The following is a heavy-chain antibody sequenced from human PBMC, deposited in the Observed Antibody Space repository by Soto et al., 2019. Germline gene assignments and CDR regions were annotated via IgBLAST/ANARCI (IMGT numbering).Heavy chain of an antibody. D-gene: IGHD2-15*01. CDR2: ISYDGSNK. CDR3: ARSLVYCSSDSCNSNPYHNFYMAV. CDR1: GFTFSSYA. V-gene: IGHV3-30*14. J-gene: IGHJ6*03. Sequence: GGSLRLSCAASGFTFSSYAMHWVRQAPGKGLEWVAVISYDGSNKYYADSVKGRVTISRHNSKNTLYLQMNSLRADDTAVYYCARSLVYCSSDSCNSNPYHNFYMAVWGKGTTVTVSS.